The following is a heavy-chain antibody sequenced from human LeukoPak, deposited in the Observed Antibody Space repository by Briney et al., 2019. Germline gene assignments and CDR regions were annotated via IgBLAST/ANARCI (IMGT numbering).Heavy chain of an antibody. J-gene: IGHJ3*02. Sequence: SETLSLTGAVYGGSFSGYYWSWIRQPPGKGLDWIGEINHSGSTNYNPSLKSRVTISVDTSKNQFSLKLSSVTAADTPVYYCARGLSGSTRRTTPGNHAFDIWGQGTMVTVSS. D-gene: IGHD4-11*01. CDR1: GGSFSGYY. CDR3: ARGLSGSTRRTTPGNHAFDI. CDR2: INHSGST. V-gene: IGHV4-34*01.